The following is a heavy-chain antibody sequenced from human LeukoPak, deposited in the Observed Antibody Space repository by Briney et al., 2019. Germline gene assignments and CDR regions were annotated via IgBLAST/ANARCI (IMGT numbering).Heavy chain of an antibody. D-gene: IGHD5-12*01. CDR2: IRYDGTNT. J-gene: IGHJ4*02. CDR1: GFTFSSYE. CDR3: AKNRWGSVATPDS. V-gene: IGHV3-30*02. Sequence: GGSLRLSCAASGFTFSSYEMNWVRQAPGKGLEWVTFIRYDGTNTYADSVKGRFTISRDNSKNTVYLQMNSLRTEDTALYYCAKNRWGSVATPDSWGQGTLVTVSS.